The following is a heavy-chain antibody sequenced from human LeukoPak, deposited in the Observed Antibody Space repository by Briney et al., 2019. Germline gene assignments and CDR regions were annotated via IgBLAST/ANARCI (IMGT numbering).Heavy chain of an antibody. CDR3: AKVGSMDYYYMDV. CDR2: ISGSGGST. V-gene: IGHV3-23*01. J-gene: IGHJ6*03. CDR1: GFTFSSYG. Sequence: GGSLRLSCAASGFTFSSYGMSWVRQAPGKGLEWVSAISGSGGSTYYADSVKGRFTISRDNSKNTLYLQMNSLRAEDTAVYYCAKVGSMDYYYMDVWGKGTTVTISS. D-gene: IGHD3-10*01.